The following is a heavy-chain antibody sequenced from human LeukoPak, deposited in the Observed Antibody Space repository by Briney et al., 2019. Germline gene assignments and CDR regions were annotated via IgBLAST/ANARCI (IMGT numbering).Heavy chain of an antibody. CDR2: IYTSGST. CDR1: GGSISSYY. V-gene: IGHV4-4*09. D-gene: IGHD3-10*01. J-gene: IGHJ5*02. CDR3: ARHRLFRQTKPYGSGNLRIWFDP. Sequence: SETLSLTCTVSGGSISSYYWSWIRQPPGKGLEWIGYIYTSGSTNYNPSLKSRVTISVDTSKNQFSLKLSSVTAADTAVYYCARHRLFRQTKPYGSGNLRIWFDPWGQGTLVTVSS.